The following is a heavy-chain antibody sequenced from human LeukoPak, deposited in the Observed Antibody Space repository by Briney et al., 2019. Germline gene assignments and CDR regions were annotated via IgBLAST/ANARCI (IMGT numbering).Heavy chain of an antibody. V-gene: IGHV3-23*01. J-gene: IGHJ4*02. CDR2: ISGSGGST. D-gene: IGHD5-18*01. CDR1: GFTFSSYA. Sequence: PGGSLRLSCAASGFTFSSYAMSWVRQAPGKGLEWVSAISGSGGSTYYADSVKGRFTISRDNSKNTLYLQMNSLRAEDTAVYYCAKDIAQGYTFGFIEQDYWGQGTLVTVSS. CDR3: AKDIAQGYTFGFIEQDY.